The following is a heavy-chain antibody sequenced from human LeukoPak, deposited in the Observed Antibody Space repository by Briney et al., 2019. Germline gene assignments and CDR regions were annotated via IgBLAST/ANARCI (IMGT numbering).Heavy chain of an antibody. CDR1: GDSISSGDYS. Sequence: KTSETLSLTCAVSGDSISSGDYSWNWIRQPPGKGLEWIGYIYHSGSTYYSPSLRSRVTISVDRSKNQFSLKLSSVTAADTAVYYCARQGYIAAAGWMYYFDYWGQGTLVTVSS. J-gene: IGHJ4*02. CDR2: IYHSGST. CDR3: ARQGYIAAAGWMYYFDY. V-gene: IGHV4-30-2*01. D-gene: IGHD6-13*01.